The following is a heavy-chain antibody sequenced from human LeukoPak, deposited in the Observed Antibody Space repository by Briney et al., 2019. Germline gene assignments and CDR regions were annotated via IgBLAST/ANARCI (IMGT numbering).Heavy chain of an antibody. CDR2: VNRDGSET. V-gene: IGHV3-7*03. J-gene: IGHJ6*02. CDR1: GFALSSHW. CDR3: ARNNGMDV. Sequence: GGSLRLSCAASGFALSSHWMTWVRQVPGRGPEWVANVNRDGSETYYPDSVKGRFTISKDNAKNSLYLQMNSLRAEDTALYHCARNNGMDVWGQGTTVIVSS.